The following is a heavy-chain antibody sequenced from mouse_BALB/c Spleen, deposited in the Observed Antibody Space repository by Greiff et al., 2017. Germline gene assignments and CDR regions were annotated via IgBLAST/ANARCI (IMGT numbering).Heavy chain of an antibody. Sequence: QVQLQQSGPELVKPGASVKISCKASGYAFSSSWMNWVKQRPGQGLEWIGRIYPGDGDTNYNGKFKGKATLTADKSSSTAYMQLSSLTSVDSAVYFCANYYYGSSYGYFDVWGAGTTVTVSS. J-gene: IGHJ1*01. V-gene: IGHV1-82*01. D-gene: IGHD1-1*01. CDR1: GYAFSSSW. CDR2: IYPGDGDT. CDR3: ANYYYGSSYGYFDV.